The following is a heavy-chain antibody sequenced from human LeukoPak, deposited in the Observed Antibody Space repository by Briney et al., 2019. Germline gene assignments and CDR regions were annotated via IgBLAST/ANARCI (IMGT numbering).Heavy chain of an antibody. CDR3: VKDLSGTYSFDD. Sequence: GGSLRLSCSASGFTLSRDTVHWVRQAPGKGLEYVSSITDNGGRTWYADSVKGRFTISRDNSKNTVYLQMSSLRAEDTAVYYCVKDLSGTYSFDDWGQGTLVSVSP. V-gene: IGHV3-64D*06. CDR2: ITDNGGRT. D-gene: IGHD3-10*01. CDR1: GFTLSRDT. J-gene: IGHJ4*02.